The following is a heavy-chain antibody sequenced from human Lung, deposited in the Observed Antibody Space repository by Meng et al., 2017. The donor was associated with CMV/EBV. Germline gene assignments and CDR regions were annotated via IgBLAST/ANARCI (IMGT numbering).Heavy chain of an antibody. Sequence: ESXKISXAASGFTFSTFAMSWVRQAPGKGLQWVSVIYSGDDSTYYADSVKGRFTISRDNSKNMLYLQMNSLRAEDSAVYFCAKGKWGGYYYYYGMDVWGRGTTVTVPS. CDR1: GFTFSTFA. CDR2: IYSGDDST. V-gene: IGHV3-23*03. D-gene: IGHD1-26*01. J-gene: IGHJ6*02. CDR3: AKGKWGGYYYYYGMDV.